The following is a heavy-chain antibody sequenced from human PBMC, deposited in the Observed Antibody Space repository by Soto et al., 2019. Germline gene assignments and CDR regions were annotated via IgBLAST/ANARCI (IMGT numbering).Heavy chain of an antibody. CDR3: ARARSGYIDY. Sequence: GGSLRLSCAASGFTVSSKYMSWVRQAPGKGLEWVSLIQSGGPTYYADSVKGRFTISRDTSENTLHLQMDSLRAEDTAVYYCARARSGYIDYWGQGTLVTVSS. CDR1: GFTVSSKY. CDR2: IQSGGPT. V-gene: IGHV3-66*01. D-gene: IGHD3-3*01. J-gene: IGHJ4*02.